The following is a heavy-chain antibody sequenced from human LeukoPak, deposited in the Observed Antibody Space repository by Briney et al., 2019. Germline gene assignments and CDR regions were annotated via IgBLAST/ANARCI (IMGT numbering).Heavy chain of an antibody. CDR1: GLTFSSSR. Sequence: GGSLRLSCAVSGLTFSSSRVDWVRQAPGKGLEWVASINPDGNKKYSADSVKGRFTISRDNAENSLYLQMNSLRVEDTAFYYCARDLAYSRLDYWGQGMLVTVSS. J-gene: IGHJ4*02. CDR2: INPDGNKK. CDR3: ARDLAYSRLDY. V-gene: IGHV3-7*01. D-gene: IGHD5-18*01.